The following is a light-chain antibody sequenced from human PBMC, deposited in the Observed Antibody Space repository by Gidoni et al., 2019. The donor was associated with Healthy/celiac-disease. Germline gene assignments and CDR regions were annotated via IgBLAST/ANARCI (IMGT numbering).Light chain of an antibody. CDR2: GAS. CDR1: QSVSSSY. Sequence: ELVLTQSPGTLSLSPGERATLSCRASQSVSSSYLAWYQQKAGQAPRLLIFGASSRATGIPDRFSGSGSGTDFTLTISRLEPEDFAVYYCQQYATSPITFGQGTRLEIK. CDR3: QQYATSPIT. J-gene: IGKJ5*01. V-gene: IGKV3-20*01.